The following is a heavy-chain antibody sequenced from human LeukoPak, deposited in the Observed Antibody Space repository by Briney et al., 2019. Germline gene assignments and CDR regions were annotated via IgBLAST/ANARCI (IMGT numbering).Heavy chain of an antibody. J-gene: IGHJ4*02. CDR2: IYHSGST. D-gene: IGHD3-9*01. V-gene: IGHV4-30-2*01. Sequence: SQTLSLTCAVSGGSISGGSYSWSWIRQPPGKGLEWIGYIYHSGSTYYNPSLKSRVTISVDRSKNLFSLKLSSVTAADTAVYYCAEGDYDILTGYSSLDYWGQGTLVTVSS. CDR3: AEGDYDILTGYSSLDY. CDR1: GGSISGGSYS.